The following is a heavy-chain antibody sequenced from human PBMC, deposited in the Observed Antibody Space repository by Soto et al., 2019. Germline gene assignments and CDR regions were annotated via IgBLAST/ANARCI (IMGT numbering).Heavy chain of an antibody. D-gene: IGHD6-6*01. CDR2: IWYDGSNK. CDR1: GFTFSSYG. V-gene: IGHV3-33*01. J-gene: IGHJ4*02. Sequence: PGGSLRLSCAASGFTFSSYGMHWVRQAPGKGLEWVAVIWYDGSNKYYADSVKGRFTISRDNSKNTLYLQMNSLRAEDTAVYYCARDSSSIWDYFDYWGQGTLVTVSS. CDR3: ARDSSSIWDYFDY.